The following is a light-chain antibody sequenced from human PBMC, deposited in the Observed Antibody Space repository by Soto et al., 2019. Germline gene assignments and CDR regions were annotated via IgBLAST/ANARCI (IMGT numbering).Light chain of an antibody. J-gene: IGLJ3*02. Sequence: QSVLTQPPSVSGAPGQRGTISCTGSSSNIGAGYDVHWYQQLPGTAPKLLIYGNSNRPSGVPDRFSGSKSGTSASLAITGLQAEDEADYYCQSSDSSLSGWVFGGGTKVTVL. CDR2: GNS. CDR3: QSSDSSLSGWV. CDR1: SSNIGAGYD. V-gene: IGLV1-40*01.